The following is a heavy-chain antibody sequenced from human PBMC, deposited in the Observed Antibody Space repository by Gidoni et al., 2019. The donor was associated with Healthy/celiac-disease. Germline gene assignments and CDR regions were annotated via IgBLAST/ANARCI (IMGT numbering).Heavy chain of an antibody. CDR1: GYTFTSYD. CDR2: MNPNSGNT. J-gene: IGHJ6*02. Sequence: QVQLVQSGAEVKKPGASVKVSCKASGYTFTSYDINWVRQATGQGLEWMGWMNPNSGNTGYAQKFQGVVTMTRNTSISTAYMELSSLRSEDTAVYYCARVGVSYDFWSGYYIDYYGMDVWGQGTTVTVSS. D-gene: IGHD3-3*01. V-gene: IGHV1-8*01. CDR3: ARVGVSYDFWSGYYIDYYGMDV.